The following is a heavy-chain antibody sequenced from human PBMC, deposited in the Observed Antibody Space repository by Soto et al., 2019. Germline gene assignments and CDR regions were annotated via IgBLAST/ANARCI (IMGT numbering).Heavy chain of an antibody. CDR2: ISYDGSNK. V-gene: IGHV3-30*18. Sequence: QVQLVESGGGVVQPGRSLRLSCAASGFTFSSYGMHWVRQAPGKGLEWVAVISYDGSNKYYADSVKGRFTISRDNSKNTLYLQMNSLRAEDTAVYYCAKDLLPLVALQSDWFDPWGQGTLVTVSS. D-gene: IGHD5-12*01. J-gene: IGHJ5*02. CDR3: AKDLLPLVALQSDWFDP. CDR1: GFTFSSYG.